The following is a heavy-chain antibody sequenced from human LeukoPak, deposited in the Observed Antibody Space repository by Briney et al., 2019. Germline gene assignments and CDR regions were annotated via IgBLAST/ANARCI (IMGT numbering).Heavy chain of an antibody. CDR3: ARAVAGPRRGNASDI. D-gene: IGHD6-19*01. CDR1: GGSISSYY. V-gene: IGHV4-59*01. J-gene: IGHJ3*02. CDR2: IYYSGST. Sequence: SETLSLTCTVSGGSISSYYWSWIRQPPGKGLEWIGYIYYSGSTNYNPSLKSRVTISVDTSKNQFSLRLSSVTAADTAVYYCARAVAGPRRGNASDIWGQGTMVTVSS.